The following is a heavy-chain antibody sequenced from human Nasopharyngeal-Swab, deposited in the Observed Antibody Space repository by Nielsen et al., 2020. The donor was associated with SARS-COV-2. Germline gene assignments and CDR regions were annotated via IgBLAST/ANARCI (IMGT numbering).Heavy chain of an antibody. CDR3: ARQEYLNWFDP. V-gene: IGHV4-39*01. D-gene: IGHD6-6*01. CDR2: IYYSGST. CDR1: GGSISSSSYY. Sequence: GSLRLSRTVSGGSISSSSYYWGWTRQPPGKGLEWIGSIYYSGSTYYKPSLKSRVTISVDTSKNQFSLKLSSVTAADTAVYHWARQEYLNWFDPWGQGTLVTVSS. J-gene: IGHJ5*02.